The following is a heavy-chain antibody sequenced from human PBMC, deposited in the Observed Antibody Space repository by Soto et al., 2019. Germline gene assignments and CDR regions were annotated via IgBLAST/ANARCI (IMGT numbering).Heavy chain of an antibody. CDR2: IYYSGST. J-gene: IGHJ6*02. CDR1: GCSLSSYY. Sequence: PSETLSLTCTVSGCSLSSYYWSWVRPPPGKELEWIGDIYYSGSTNYNPSLKSRVTISVDTSKNQFSLKLSSVTAADTAVYYCARDRGAGYCSSTSCRYYYYYGMDVWGQGTTVTSP. V-gene: IGHV4-59*01. D-gene: IGHD2-2*01. CDR3: ARDRGAGYCSSTSCRYYYYYGMDV.